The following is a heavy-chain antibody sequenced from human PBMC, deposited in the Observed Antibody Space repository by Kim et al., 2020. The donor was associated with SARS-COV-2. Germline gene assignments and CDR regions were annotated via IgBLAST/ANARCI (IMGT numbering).Heavy chain of an antibody. CDR3: ASTSPPNWNDGEEDFYYYCGMDV. V-gene: IGHV3-48*03. Sequence: GGSLRLSCAGSGFTFSGYEMNWVRQAPGKGLEWVSYIRGSGRTIYYADSVKGRFTISRDNAKNSLYLQMNSLRAEDTAVYYCASTSPPNWNDGEEDFYYYCGMDVWGQGNTVTVSS. CDR1: GFTFSGYE. J-gene: IGHJ6*02. CDR2: IRGSGRTI. D-gene: IGHD1-1*01.